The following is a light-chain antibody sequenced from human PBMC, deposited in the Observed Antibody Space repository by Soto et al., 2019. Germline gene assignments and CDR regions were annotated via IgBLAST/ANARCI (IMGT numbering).Light chain of an antibody. CDR3: QQRSNWPLT. J-gene: IGKJ5*01. CDR1: QSVSSN. Sequence: EIVMTQSPATLSVSPGERATLSCRASQSVSSNLAWYQQKPGQAPRLLIHDASNRATGIPARFSGSGSGTDFTLTISSLEPEDFAVYYCQQRSNWPLTFGQGTRLEIK. V-gene: IGKV3-11*01. CDR2: DAS.